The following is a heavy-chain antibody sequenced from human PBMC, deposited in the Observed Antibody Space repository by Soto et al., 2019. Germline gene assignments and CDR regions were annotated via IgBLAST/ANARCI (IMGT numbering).Heavy chain of an antibody. D-gene: IGHD5-12*01. CDR2: ISGSGATT. J-gene: IGHJ6*02. Sequence: PGGSLRLSCAASGFTFSNYAMSWVRQVPGKGLEWVSAISGSGATTYYADSVQGRFTISRDNSKNTLYLQLNSLRAEDTAVYYCAKAPTKWRGGYYGMDVWGQGTTVTVSS. V-gene: IGHV3-23*01. CDR3: AKAPTKWRGGYYGMDV. CDR1: GFTFSNYA.